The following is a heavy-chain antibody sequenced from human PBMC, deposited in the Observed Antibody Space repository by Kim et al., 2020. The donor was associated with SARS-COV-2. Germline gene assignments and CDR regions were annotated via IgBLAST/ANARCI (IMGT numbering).Heavy chain of an antibody. Sequence: ADAVKGRFTISRENSKNTLYLQMNSLRAEDTALYYCAKITGDNGYVAFDIWGQGTMVTVSS. V-gene: IGHV3-23*01. J-gene: IGHJ3*02. CDR3: AKITGDNGYVAFDI. D-gene: IGHD5-18*01.